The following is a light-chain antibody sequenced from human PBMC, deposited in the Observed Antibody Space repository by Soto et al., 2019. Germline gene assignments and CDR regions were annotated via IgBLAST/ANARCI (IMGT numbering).Light chain of an antibody. V-gene: IGKV1-17*01. Sequence: DIQMTQSPSPLSASVGDRVTITCRASQGIRNDLAWYQQKPGKAPKRLIYAASSLQSGAPSRFNGSGSGKEFTLTISSRQPEDFASYYCLQHNSYPWTCGRGTKVEIK. CDR1: QGIRND. CDR2: AAS. CDR3: LQHNSYPWT. J-gene: IGKJ1*01.